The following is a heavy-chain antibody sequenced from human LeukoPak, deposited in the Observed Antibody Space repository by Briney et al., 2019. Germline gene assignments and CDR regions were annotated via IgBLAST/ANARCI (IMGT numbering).Heavy chain of an antibody. V-gene: IGHV4-61*09. D-gene: IGHD4-17*01. CDR1: GGSIGSGSYY. J-gene: IGHJ4*02. Sequence: SETLSLTCTVSGGSIGSGSYYWSWIRQPAGKGLEWIGHIYTSGSTNYNPSLKGRVTISVDTSKNQFSLKLRSVTAADTAVYYCARLDTVTSFDFWGQGTLVTVSS. CDR2: IYTSGST. CDR3: ARLDTVTSFDF.